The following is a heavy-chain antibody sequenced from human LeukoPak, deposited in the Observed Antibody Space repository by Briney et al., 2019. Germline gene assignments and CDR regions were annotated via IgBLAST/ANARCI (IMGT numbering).Heavy chain of an antibody. CDR1: GFTFGDYA. CDR2: IRSKIYGGTP. Sequence: PGGSLRLSCTASGFTFGDYAMTWVRQAPGKGLEWVGFIRSKIYGGTPEYAASVKGRFTISRDDSQRIAYLQMNSLITEDRAVYYCSRDQTPYYWGQGTLVTVSS. J-gene: IGHJ4*02. V-gene: IGHV3-49*04. CDR3: SRDQTPYY.